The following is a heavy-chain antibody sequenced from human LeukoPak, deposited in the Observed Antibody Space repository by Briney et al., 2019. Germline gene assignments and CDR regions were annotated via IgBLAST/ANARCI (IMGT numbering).Heavy chain of an antibody. D-gene: IGHD2-15*01. CDR3: ARACSGGSCYPGGRASYYYYGMDV. CDR1: GGTFSSYA. V-gene: IGHV1-69*05. Sequence: SVKVSCKASGGTFSSYAIRWVRQAPGQGLEWMGGIIPIFGTANYAQKFQGRVTITTDESTSTAYMELSSLRSEDTAAYYCARACSGGSCYPGGRASYYYYGMDVWGQGTTVTVSS. CDR2: IIPIFGTA. J-gene: IGHJ6*02.